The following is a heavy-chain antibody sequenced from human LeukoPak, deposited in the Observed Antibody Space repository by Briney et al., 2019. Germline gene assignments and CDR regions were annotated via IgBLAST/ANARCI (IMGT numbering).Heavy chain of an antibody. V-gene: IGHV1-69*05. CDR1: GGTFSSHA. J-gene: IGHJ4*02. CDR3: TRGDSGYDYGFDN. Sequence: ASVKVSCKASGGTFSSHAISWVRQAPGQGLEWVGGIIPIFGTTNYAQKFQGRVTITTDESTSTGYMELRSLRSDDTAVYYCTRGDSGYDYGFDNWGQGTLVTVSS. CDR2: IIPIFGTT. D-gene: IGHD5-12*01.